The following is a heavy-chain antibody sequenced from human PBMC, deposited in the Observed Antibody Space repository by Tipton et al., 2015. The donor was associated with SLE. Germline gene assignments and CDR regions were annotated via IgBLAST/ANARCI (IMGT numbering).Heavy chain of an antibody. D-gene: IGHD4-17*01. J-gene: IGHJ6*03. CDR2: ISGSGGST. CDR3: ATVDYGDYYYYMDV. CDR1: GFTFSSYA. V-gene: IGHV3-23*01. Sequence: SLRLSCAASGFTFSSYAMSWVRQAPGKGLEWGSAISGSGGSTYYADSVKGRFTISRDNSKNTLYLQMNSLRAEDTAAYYCATVDYGDYYYYMDVWGKGTTVTVSS.